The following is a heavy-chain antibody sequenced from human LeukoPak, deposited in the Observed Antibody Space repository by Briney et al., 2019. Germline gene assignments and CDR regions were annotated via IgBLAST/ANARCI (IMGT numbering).Heavy chain of an antibody. J-gene: IGHJ5*02. V-gene: IGHV4-39*01. CDR2: IYYSGST. Sequence: MTSETLSLTCTVSGGSISSSSYYWGWIRQPPGKGLEWIGSIYYSGSTYYNPSLKSRVTISVDTSKNQFSLKLSSVTAADTAVYYCAEGWKLNWFDPWGQGTLVTVSS. CDR1: GGSISSSSYY. CDR3: AEGWKLNWFDP. D-gene: IGHD4-23*01.